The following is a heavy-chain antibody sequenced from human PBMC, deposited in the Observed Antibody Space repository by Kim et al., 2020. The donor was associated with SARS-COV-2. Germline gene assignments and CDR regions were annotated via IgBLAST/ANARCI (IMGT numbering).Heavy chain of an antibody. CDR1: GFTFSSYG. V-gene: IGHV3-30*18. J-gene: IGHJ5*02. Sequence: GGSLRLSCAASGFTFSSYGMHWVRQAPGKGLEWVAVISYDGSNKYYADSVKGRFTISRDNSKNTLYLQMNSLRAEDTAVYYCAKDQATIFGGWFDPWGQG. D-gene: IGHD3-3*01. CDR2: ISYDGSNK. CDR3: AKDQATIFGGWFDP.